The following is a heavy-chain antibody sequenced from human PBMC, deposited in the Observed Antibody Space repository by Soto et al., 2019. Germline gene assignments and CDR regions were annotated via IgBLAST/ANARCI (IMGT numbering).Heavy chain of an antibody. Sequence: SVTLSLTCTVSGESISIRYYLGLLRPPPGKGLEWIGSIYHGGSTSYNPSLNSRVTLSIDMTNNHVSLILNSVTAADTAVYYCARVGPWVPYYYDSSPYTFENWFDPWGQGTLVTVS. D-gene: IGHD3-22*01. CDR2: IYHGGST. CDR1: GESISIRYY. V-gene: IGHV4-38-2*02. CDR3: ARVGPWVPYYYDSSPYTFENWFDP. J-gene: IGHJ5*02.